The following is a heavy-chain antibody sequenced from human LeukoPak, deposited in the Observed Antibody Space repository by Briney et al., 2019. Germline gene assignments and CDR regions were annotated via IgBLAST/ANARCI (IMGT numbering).Heavy chain of an antibody. CDR1: GYTFTSYG. D-gene: IGHD2-8*01. CDR3: ARHYCTNGVCHNNWFDP. Sequence: GASVKVSCKASGYTFTSYGISWVRQAPGQGLEWMAWISAYNGNTNYAQKLQDRVTMTTDTSTTTAYMELRNLTSDDTAMYYCARHYCTNGVCHNNWFDPWGQGTLVTVSS. CDR2: ISAYNGNT. V-gene: IGHV1-18*01. J-gene: IGHJ5*02.